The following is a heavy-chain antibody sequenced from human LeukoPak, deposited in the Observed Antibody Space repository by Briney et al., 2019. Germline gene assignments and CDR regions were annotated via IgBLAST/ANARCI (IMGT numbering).Heavy chain of an antibody. D-gene: IGHD2-2*02. CDR1: GYTFTGYY. CDR2: INPNSGGT. J-gene: IGHJ4*02. CDR3: ARERYCSSTSCYNEIDY. Sequence: GASVKVSCKASGYTFTGYYMHWVRQAPGQGLEWMGWINPNSGGTNYAQKFQGRVTMTRDTSISTACMELSRLRSDDTAVYYCARERYCSSTSCYNEIDYWGQGTLVTVSS. V-gene: IGHV1-2*02.